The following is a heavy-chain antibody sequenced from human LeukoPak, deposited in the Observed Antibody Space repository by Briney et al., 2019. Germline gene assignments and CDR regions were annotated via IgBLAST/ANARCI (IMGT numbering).Heavy chain of an antibody. J-gene: IGHJ4*02. CDR1: GGSISSGSYY. Sequence: SETLSLTCSVSGGSISSGSYYWSWIRQPAGKGLEWIGRFYTSGSTYYNPSLKTRVTISVDTSKNQFSLKLTSVTAADTAAYYCARVRAAAIPYYFDYWGQGTLVTVSS. V-gene: IGHV4-61*02. D-gene: IGHD6-13*01. CDR2: FYTSGST. CDR3: ARVRAAAIPYYFDY.